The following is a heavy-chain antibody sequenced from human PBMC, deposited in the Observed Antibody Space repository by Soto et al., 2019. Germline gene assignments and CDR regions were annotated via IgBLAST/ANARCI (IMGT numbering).Heavy chain of an antibody. J-gene: IGHJ6*03. V-gene: IGHV3-74*01. CDR2: INSDGSST. CDR1: GFTFSSYW. D-gene: IGHD6-13*01. CDR3: ARDLEYSSSWYSPRSYYMDV. Sequence: GGSLRLSCAASGFTFSSYWMHWVRQAPGKGLVWVSRINSDGSSTSYADSVKGRFTISRDNAKNTLYLQMNSLRAEATAVYYCARDLEYSSSWYSPRSYYMDVWGKGTTVTVSS.